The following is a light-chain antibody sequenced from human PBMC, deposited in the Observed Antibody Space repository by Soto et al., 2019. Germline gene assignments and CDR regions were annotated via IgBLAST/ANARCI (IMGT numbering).Light chain of an antibody. Sequence: EIVLTQSPGTLSLSPGERATLSCRASQSVSSSYLAWYQQKPGQAPRLLIYGASSRATGIPDRFSGSGSGTDFTLTISRLEPDDVAVYYCQQYGSSTGLTFGGGTKVEIK. CDR1: QSVSSSY. J-gene: IGKJ4*01. CDR2: GAS. CDR3: QQYGSSTGLT. V-gene: IGKV3-20*01.